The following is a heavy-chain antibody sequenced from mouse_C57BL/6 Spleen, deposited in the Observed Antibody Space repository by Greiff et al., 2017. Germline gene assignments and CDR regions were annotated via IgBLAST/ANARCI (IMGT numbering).Heavy chain of an antibody. CDR3: ARNGDRDYAMDD. J-gene: IGHJ4*01. CDR1: GYAFTNYL. V-gene: IGHV1-54*01. CDR2: IHPGGGGT. D-gene: IGHD3-3*01. Sequence: QVHVKQSGAELVRPGTSVKVSCKASGYAFTNYLIEWVKQRPGQGLEWIGVIHPGGGGTNYNEKFKGKATLTADKSSSTAYMLLSRLTSEDSAVYCGARNGDRDYAMDDWGQGTSVTVSS.